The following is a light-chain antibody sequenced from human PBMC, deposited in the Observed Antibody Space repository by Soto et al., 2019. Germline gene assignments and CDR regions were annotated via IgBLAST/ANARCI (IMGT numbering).Light chain of an antibody. CDR3: HQRTNWPTST. CDR1: QSVNSY. V-gene: IGKV3-11*01. J-gene: IGKJ5*01. Sequence: EIVLTQSPATLSLSPGERATLSCRASQSVNSYLAWYQQRPGQAPRLLIHDASSRATGIPARFSGSGSGTDFPLTISSLEPEDFAVYYCHQRTNWPTSTFGQGTRLEIK. CDR2: DAS.